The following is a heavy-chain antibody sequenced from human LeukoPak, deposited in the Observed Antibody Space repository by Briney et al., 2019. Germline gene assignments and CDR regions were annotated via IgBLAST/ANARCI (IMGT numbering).Heavy chain of an antibody. J-gene: IGHJ3*02. Sequence: GASVKVSCKASGYTFTSYAMNWVRQAPGQGLEWMGWINTNTGNPTYAQGFTGRFVFSLDTSVSTAYLQISSLKAEDTAVYYCARDETLWFGDPSGARDDAFDIWGQGTMVTVSS. V-gene: IGHV7-4-1*02. D-gene: IGHD3-10*01. CDR1: GYTFTSYA. CDR3: ARDETLWFGDPSGARDDAFDI. CDR2: INTNTGNP.